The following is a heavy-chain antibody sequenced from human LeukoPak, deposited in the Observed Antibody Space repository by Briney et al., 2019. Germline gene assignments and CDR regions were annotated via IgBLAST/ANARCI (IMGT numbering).Heavy chain of an antibody. D-gene: IGHD1-26*01. CDR3: ARLSRGDY. J-gene: IGHJ4*02. V-gene: IGHV4-34*01. Sequence: SETLSLTCAVYGGSFSGYYWSWIRQPPGKGLEWIGEINHSGSTNYNPSLKSRVTISVDTSKNQFSLKLSSVTAADTAVYYYARLSRGDYWGQGTLVTVSS. CDR1: GGSFSGYY. CDR2: INHSGST.